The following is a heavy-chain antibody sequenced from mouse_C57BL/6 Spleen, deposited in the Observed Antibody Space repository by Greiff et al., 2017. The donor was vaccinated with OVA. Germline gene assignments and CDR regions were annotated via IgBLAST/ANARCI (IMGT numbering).Heavy chain of an antibody. Sequence: QVQLKQSGAELVKPGASVKISCKASGYAFSSYWMNWVKQRPGKGLEWIGQIYPGDGDTNYNGKFKGKATMTADNSSSTAYMQLSSLTSEDSAVYFCARGGSNYWYFDVWGTGTTVTVSS. CDR1: GYAFSSYW. V-gene: IGHV1-80*01. D-gene: IGHD2-5*01. CDR2: IYPGDGDT. CDR3: ARGGSNYWYFDV. J-gene: IGHJ1*03.